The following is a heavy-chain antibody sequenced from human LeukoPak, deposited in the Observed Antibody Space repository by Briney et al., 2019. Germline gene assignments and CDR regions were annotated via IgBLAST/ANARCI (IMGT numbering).Heavy chain of an antibody. CDR3: ARAPRRRITMIVVASHFDY. Sequence: QAGGSLRLSCAASGFTFSSYEMNWVRQAPGKGLEWVSYISSSGSTIYYADSVKGRFTISRDNAKNSLYLQMNSLRAEDTVVYYCARAPRRRITMIVVASHFDYWGQGTLVTVSS. J-gene: IGHJ4*02. CDR1: GFTFSSYE. D-gene: IGHD3-22*01. V-gene: IGHV3-48*03. CDR2: ISSSGSTI.